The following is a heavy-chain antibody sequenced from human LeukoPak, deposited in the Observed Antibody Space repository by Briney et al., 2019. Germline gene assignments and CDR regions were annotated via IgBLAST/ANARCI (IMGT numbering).Heavy chain of an antibody. J-gene: IGHJ2*01. V-gene: IGHV4-59*01. CDR1: GGSISSYY. Sequence: PSETLSLTCTVSGGSISSYYWSWIRQPPGKGLEWIGYIYNSGSTNYNPSLKSRVTISVDTSKNQFSLKLSSVTAADTAVYYCARDPGVRYFDLWGRGTLVTVSS. D-gene: IGHD3-10*01. CDR3: ARDPGVRYFDL. CDR2: IYNSGST.